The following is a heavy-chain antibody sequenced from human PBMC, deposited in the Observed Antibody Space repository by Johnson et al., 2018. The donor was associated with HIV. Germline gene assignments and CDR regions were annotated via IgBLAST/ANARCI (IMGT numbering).Heavy chain of an antibody. CDR3: ARAVCRGGRCYSHDAFDI. Sequence: EVQLVESGGGLVQPGGSLRLSCASSGFTFSSYAMSWVRQAPGKGLKWVSTIGTAGDTYYPGSVKGRFTVSREDAKNSLYLQMNSLRAGDTALYYCARAVCRGGRCYSHDAFDIWGQGTMVTVSS. J-gene: IGHJ3*02. D-gene: IGHD2-15*01. CDR1: GFTFSSYA. CDR2: IGTAGDT. V-gene: IGHV3-13*01.